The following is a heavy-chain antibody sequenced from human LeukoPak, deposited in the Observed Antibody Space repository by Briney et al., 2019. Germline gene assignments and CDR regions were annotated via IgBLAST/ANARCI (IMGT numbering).Heavy chain of an antibody. CDR3: AGSDYYYYMDV. CDR1: GGSISSSSYY. D-gene: IGHD3-10*01. J-gene: IGHJ6*03. Sequence: PPETLSLTCTVSGGSISSSSYYWGWIRQPPGKGLEWIGSIYHSGSTYYNPSLKSRVTISVDTSKNQFSLKLSSVTAADTAVFYCAGSDYYYYMDVWGKGTTVTVSS. V-gene: IGHV4-39*01. CDR2: IYHSGST.